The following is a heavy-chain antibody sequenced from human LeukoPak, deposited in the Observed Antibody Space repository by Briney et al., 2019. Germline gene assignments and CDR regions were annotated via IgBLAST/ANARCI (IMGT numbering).Heavy chain of an antibody. CDR3: ARAREHFGYYYYYVDV. CDR1: GFTFYRFW. D-gene: IGHD3-3*02. Sequence: GVPLTLSCSASGFTFYRFWKSHLRQAPGKGREWVANIKQDGSEKYYVDSVKGRFTISRDNAKNALYLQMNSLRAEDTAVYYCARAREHFGYYYYYVDVWGKGTTVTVSS. J-gene: IGHJ6*03. V-gene: IGHV3-7*01. CDR2: IKQDGSEK.